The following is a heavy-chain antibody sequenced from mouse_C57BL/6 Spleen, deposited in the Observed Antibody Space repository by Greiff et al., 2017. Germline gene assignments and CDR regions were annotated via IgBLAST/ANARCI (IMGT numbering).Heavy chain of an antibody. J-gene: IGHJ4*01. CDR2: ISNLAYSI. CDR3: ARRVFYDYDDDGYAMDY. Sequence: EVKLVESGGGLVQPGGSLKLSCAASGFTFSDYGMAWVRQAPRKGPAWVAFISNLAYSIYYADTVTGRFTISSENAKNTLYLEMSSLRSEDTAMYYCARRVFYDYDDDGYAMDYWGQGTSVTVSS. CDR1: GFTFSDYG. D-gene: IGHD2-4*01. V-gene: IGHV5-15*04.